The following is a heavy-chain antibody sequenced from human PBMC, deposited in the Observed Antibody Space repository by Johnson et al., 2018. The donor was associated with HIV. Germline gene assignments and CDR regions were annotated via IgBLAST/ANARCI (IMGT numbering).Heavy chain of an antibody. CDR3: ARDGLAARVVGAFDI. CDR2: IWYDGSNK. J-gene: IGHJ3*02. CDR1: GFAFSGYA. V-gene: IGHV3-30*04. Sequence: QVQLVESGGGVVQPRRSLRLSCAASGFAFSGYALHWVRQAPGKGLEWVAVIWYDGSNKYYADSVKGRFTISRDNSKNTLYLQMNSLRAEDTAVYYCARDGLAARVVGAFDIWGQGTMVTVSS. D-gene: IGHD6-13*01.